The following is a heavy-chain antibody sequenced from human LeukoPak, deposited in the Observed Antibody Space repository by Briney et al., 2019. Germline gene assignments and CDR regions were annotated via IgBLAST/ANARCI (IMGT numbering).Heavy chain of an antibody. CDR3: ARDGEDIVVVVAASHYYYGMDV. V-gene: IGHV3-33*01. CDR1: GFTFSSYG. CDR2: IWYDGSNK. J-gene: IGHJ6*04. Sequence: PGRSLRLSCAASGFTFSSYGMHWVRQAPGKGLEWVAVIWYDGSNKYYADSVKGRFTISRDNSKNTLYLQMNSLRAEDTAVYYCARDGEDIVVVVAASHYYYGMDVWGKGTTVTVSS. D-gene: IGHD2-15*01.